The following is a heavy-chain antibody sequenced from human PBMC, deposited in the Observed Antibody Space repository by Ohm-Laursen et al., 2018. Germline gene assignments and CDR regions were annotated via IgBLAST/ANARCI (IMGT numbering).Heavy chain of an antibody. Sequence: SLRLSCAASGFIFDDYAMHWVRQAPGKGLEWVSGISWNSGSIGYAGSVKGRFTISRDNAKNSLYLQMNSPRAEDTALYYCAKAPVGWELLGGIFDYWGQGTLVTVSS. J-gene: IGHJ4*02. CDR1: GFIFDDYA. CDR2: ISWNSGSI. CDR3: AKAPVGWELLGGIFDY. D-gene: IGHD1-26*01. V-gene: IGHV3-9*01.